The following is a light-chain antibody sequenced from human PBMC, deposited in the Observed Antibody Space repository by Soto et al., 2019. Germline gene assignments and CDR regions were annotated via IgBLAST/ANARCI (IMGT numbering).Light chain of an antibody. CDR1: QSVSNDF. J-gene: IGKJ1*01. CDR3: QQYGSSPPRT. CDR2: GAS. Sequence: EIVLTQSPGILSLSPGERATLSCRASQSVSNDFLAWYPQKPGQAHRLLIYGASTRATDVPDRFSGSGSGADFTLSISRLEPEDFTVYYCQQYGSSPPRTFGQGTKVDIK. V-gene: IGKV3-20*01.